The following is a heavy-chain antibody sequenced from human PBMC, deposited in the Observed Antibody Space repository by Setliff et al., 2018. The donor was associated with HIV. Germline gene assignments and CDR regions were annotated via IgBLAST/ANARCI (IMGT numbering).Heavy chain of an antibody. CDR2: INHRGGT. V-gene: IGHV4-34*01. J-gene: IGHJ4*02. CDR1: GGSFSDYY. CDR3: ARESPSSSWFYFNF. D-gene: IGHD6-13*01. Sequence: PSETLSLTCAVYGGSFSDYYWTWIRQSPGKGLEWIGEINHRGGTNYNPSLKSRVTVSVDTSKNQFSLKLGSVTAADTAVYYCARESPSSSWFYFNFWGQGTLVTVSS.